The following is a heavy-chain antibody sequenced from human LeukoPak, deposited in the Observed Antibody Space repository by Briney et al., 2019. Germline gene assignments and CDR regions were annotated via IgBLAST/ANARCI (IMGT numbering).Heavy chain of an antibody. CDR1: GGTFSSYA. CDR3: ARGHLPYYDSSGYYRY. Sequence: SVKVSCKASGGTFSSYAISWVRQAPGQGLEWMGGIIPIFGTANYAQKFQGRVTITADESTSTAYMELSSLRSEDTAVYYCARGHLPYYDSSGYYRYWGQGTLVTASS. J-gene: IGHJ4*02. V-gene: IGHV1-69*13. CDR2: IIPIFGTA. D-gene: IGHD3-22*01.